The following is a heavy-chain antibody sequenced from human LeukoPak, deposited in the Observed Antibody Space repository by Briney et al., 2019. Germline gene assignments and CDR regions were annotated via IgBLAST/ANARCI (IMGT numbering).Heavy chain of an antibody. CDR1: GGTLSSYA. CDR2: IIPIFGTA. CDR3: ARDCGEDSSGCPDAFDI. Sequence: ASVKVSCKASGGTLSSYAISWVRQAPGQGLEWMGGIIPIFGTANYAQKFQGRVTITADESTSTAYIELSRLRSEDTAVYYCARDCGEDSSGCPDAFDIWGQGTMVTVSS. D-gene: IGHD3-22*01. J-gene: IGHJ3*02. V-gene: IGHV1-69*01.